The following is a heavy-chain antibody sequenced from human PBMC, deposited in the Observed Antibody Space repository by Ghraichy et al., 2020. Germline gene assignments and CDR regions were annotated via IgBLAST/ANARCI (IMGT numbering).Heavy chain of an antibody. Sequence: LSLTCAASGFTFSSYWMHWVRQAPGKGLVWVSRINSDGSSTSYADSVKGRFTISRDNAKNTLYLQMNSLRAEDTAVYYCARENTVMDRPFDYWGQGTLVTVSS. CDR1: GFTFSSYW. CDR2: INSDGSST. D-gene: IGHD4-11*01. CDR3: ARENTVMDRPFDY. J-gene: IGHJ4*02. V-gene: IGHV3-74*01.